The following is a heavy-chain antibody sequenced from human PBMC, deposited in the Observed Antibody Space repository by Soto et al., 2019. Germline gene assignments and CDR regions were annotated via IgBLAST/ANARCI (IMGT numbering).Heavy chain of an antibody. CDR1: GGSISSYY. CDR3: ARDIMVRGGGRYYYGMDV. D-gene: IGHD3-10*01. V-gene: IGHV4-59*01. CDR2: IYYSGST. Sequence: SETLSLTCTVSGGSISSYYWSWIRQPPGKGLEWIGYIYYSGSTNYNPSLKSRVTISVDTSRNQFSLKLSSVTAADTAVYYCARDIMVRGGGRYYYGMDVWGQGTTVTVSS. J-gene: IGHJ6*02.